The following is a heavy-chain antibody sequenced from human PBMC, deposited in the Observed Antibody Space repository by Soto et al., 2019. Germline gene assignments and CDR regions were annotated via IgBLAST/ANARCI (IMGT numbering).Heavy chain of an antibody. CDR2: IYPGDSDT. D-gene: IGHD3-16*02. Sequence: GESPKISCKGSGYSFTSYWIGWVRQMPGKGLEWMGIIYPGDSDTRYSPSFQGQVTISADKSISTAYLQWSSLKASDTAMYYCARLITCGGVIPSTYAFDIRGQGPMVPLSS. J-gene: IGHJ3*02. CDR3: ARLITCGGVIPSTYAFDI. V-gene: IGHV5-51*01. CDR1: GYSFTSYW.